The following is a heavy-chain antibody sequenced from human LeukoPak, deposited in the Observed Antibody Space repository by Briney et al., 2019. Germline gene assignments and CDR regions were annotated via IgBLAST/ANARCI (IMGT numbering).Heavy chain of an antibody. CDR3: ARDVNSGSYFDY. V-gene: IGHV1-2*02. CDR2: INPNSGGT. Sequence: ASVKVSCKASGYTFTGYYMHWVRQAPGQGLEWMGWINPNSGGTNYAQKFQGRVTMTRDTSTSTVYMELRSLRSEDTAVYYCARDVNSGSYFDYWGQGTLVTVSS. D-gene: IGHD1-26*01. J-gene: IGHJ4*02. CDR1: GYTFTGYY.